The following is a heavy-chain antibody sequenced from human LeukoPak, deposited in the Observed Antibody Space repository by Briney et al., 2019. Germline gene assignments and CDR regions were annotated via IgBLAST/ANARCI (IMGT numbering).Heavy chain of an antibody. CDR2: FGTGGDDT. Sequence: PGGSLRLSCAASGFTFSSYAMSWVRQAPGKGLEWVSTFGTGGDDTYYADSVKGRFIISRDNSKNTLYLQINSLRAEDTAIYYCAKNFPGRPFDYWGQGTLVTVSP. J-gene: IGHJ4*02. D-gene: IGHD6-6*01. V-gene: IGHV3-23*01. CDR3: AKNFPGRPFDY. CDR1: GFTFSSYA.